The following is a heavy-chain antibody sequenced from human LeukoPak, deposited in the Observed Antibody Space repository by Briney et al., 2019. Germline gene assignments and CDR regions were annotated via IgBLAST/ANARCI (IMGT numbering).Heavy chain of an antibody. Sequence: PGGSLRLSCAASGFTFSSYAMSRVRQAPGKGLEWVSAISGSGGSTYYADSVKGRFTISRDNSKNTLYLQMNSLRAEDTAVYYCARSFDFETYHFDYWGQGTLVTVSS. V-gene: IGHV3-23*01. CDR1: GFTFSSYA. J-gene: IGHJ4*02. D-gene: IGHD3-9*01. CDR3: ARSFDFETYHFDY. CDR2: ISGSGGST.